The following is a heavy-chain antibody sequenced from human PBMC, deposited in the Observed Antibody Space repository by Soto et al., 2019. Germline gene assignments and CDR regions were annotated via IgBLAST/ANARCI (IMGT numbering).Heavy chain of an antibody. CDR1: GFTFSSYT. J-gene: IGHJ4*02. CDR2: ISSSSRYI. V-gene: IGHV3-21*01. D-gene: IGHD5-12*01. Sequence: GGSLRLSCAASGFTFSSYTMNWVRQAPGMGLEWVSSISSSSRYIYYADSVKGRFTISRDDAKNSLYLQMNSLRAEDTAVYYCAQGSGYSGNDLYWGRGTLVTVSS. CDR3: AQGSGYSGNDLY.